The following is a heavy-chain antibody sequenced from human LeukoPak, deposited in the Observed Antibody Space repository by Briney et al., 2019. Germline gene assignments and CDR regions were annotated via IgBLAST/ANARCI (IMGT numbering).Heavy chain of an antibody. CDR1: GGSISSSSYY. V-gene: IGHV4-39*01. D-gene: IGHD3-10*01. CDR3: ATPRRIPSYYGSGSYTYYFDY. J-gene: IGHJ4*02. CDR2: IYYSGST. Sequence: SETLSLTCTVSGGSISSSSYYWGWIRQPPGKGLEWIGSIYYSGSTYYNPSLKSRVTISVDTSKNQFSLKLSSVTAADTAVYCCATPRRIPSYYGSGSYTYYFDYWGQGTLVTVSS.